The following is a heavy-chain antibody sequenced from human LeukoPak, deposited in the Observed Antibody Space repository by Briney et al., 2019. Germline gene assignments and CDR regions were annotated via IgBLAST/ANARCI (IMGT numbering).Heavy chain of an antibody. V-gene: IGHV3-49*04. D-gene: IGHD6-13*01. CDR2: IRSKAYGGTT. J-gene: IGHJ4*02. CDR1: GFTFRSYW. Sequence: PGGSLRLSCAASGFTFRSYWMHWVRQAPGKGLEWVGFIRSKAYGGTTEYAASVKGRFTISRDDSKSIAYLQMNSLKTEDTAVYYCTRVYSSSWYYFDYWGQGTLVTVSS. CDR3: TRVYSSSWYYFDY.